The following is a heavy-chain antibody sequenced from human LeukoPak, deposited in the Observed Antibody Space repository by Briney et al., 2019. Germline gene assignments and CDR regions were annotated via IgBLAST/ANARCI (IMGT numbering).Heavy chain of an antibody. V-gene: IGHV1-2*06. D-gene: IGHD3-3*01. CDR1: GYTFTGYY. CDR2: INPNSGGT. Sequence: GASVKVSCKASGYTFTGYYMHWVRQAPGQGLEWMGRINPNSGGTSYAQKFQGRVTMTRDTSISTAYMELSRLRSDDTAVYYCARELGITIFGVVIMVFDYWGQGTLVTVSS. CDR3: ARELGITIFGVVIMVFDY. J-gene: IGHJ4*02.